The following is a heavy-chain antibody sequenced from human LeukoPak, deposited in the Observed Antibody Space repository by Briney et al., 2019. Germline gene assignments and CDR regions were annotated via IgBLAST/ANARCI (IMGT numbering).Heavy chain of an antibody. CDR2: IPYSGTT. J-gene: IGHJ4*02. CDR3: AGGDSSGWTDFDY. D-gene: IGHD6-19*01. CDR1: GGSISSYY. Sequence: SETLSLTCTVSGGSISSYYWSWIRQPPGKGLEWIGFIPYSGTTNYNPSLKSRVTISLDTSKKQFSLKLSSVSAADTAAYYCAGGDSSGWTDFDYWGRGTLVTVSS. V-gene: IGHV4-59*08.